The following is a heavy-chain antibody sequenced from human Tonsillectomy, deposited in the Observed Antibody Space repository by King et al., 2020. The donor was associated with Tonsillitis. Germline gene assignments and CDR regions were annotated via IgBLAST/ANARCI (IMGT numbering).Heavy chain of an antibody. V-gene: IGHV3-48*01. CDR2: ISTSSSTI. Sequence: VQLVESGGGLVQPGGSLRLSCAASGFTFSSYSMNWVRQAPGKGLEGVSYISTSSSTIYYADSVKDRFTISRYNAKNSLYLQMNSLIAEDTAVYSCARDRVPISIFGVVVMDVWGQGTTVTVSS. CDR1: GFTFSSYS. CDR3: ARDRVPISIFGVVVMDV. J-gene: IGHJ6*02. D-gene: IGHD3-3*01.